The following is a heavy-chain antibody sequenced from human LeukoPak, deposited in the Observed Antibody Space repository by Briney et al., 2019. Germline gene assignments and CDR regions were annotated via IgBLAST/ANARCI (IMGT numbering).Heavy chain of an antibody. CDR2: IYSGGST. CDR1: GFTFSSYG. Sequence: GGSLRLSCAASGFTFSSYGLNWVRQAPGKGLEWVSVIYSGGSTYYADSVKGRFTISRDNSKNTLYLQMNSLRAEDTAVYYCARESYDFGYWGQGTLVTVSS. D-gene: IGHD3-3*01. V-gene: IGHV3-53*01. J-gene: IGHJ4*02. CDR3: ARESYDFGY.